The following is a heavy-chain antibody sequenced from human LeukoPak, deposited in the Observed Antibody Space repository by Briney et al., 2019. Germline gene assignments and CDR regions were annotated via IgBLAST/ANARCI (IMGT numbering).Heavy chain of an antibody. D-gene: IGHD5-18*01. CDR3: ARGRIQLNLDY. Sequence: GGSLRLSCAASEFTFSSYWMHWVRQAPGKGLVWVSRINSDGSSTNYADSVKGRFTISRDNAKNTLYLQMNSLRAEDTAVYYCARGRIQLNLDYWGQGTLATVSS. CDR2: INSDGSST. V-gene: IGHV3-74*01. CDR1: EFTFSSYW. J-gene: IGHJ4*02.